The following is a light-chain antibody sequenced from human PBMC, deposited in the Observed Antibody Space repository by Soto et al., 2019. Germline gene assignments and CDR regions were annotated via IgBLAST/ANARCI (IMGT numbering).Light chain of an antibody. Sequence: QSVLTQPASVSGSPGQWITISCTGTSSDVGGYNYVPWYQQHPGKAPKLMIYDVSNRPSGVSNRFSGSKSGNTASLTISGLQAEDEADHYCSSYTSSSTPFVFGTGTKVTVL. CDR1: SSDVGGYNY. CDR3: SSYTSSSTPFV. V-gene: IGLV2-14*01. J-gene: IGLJ1*01. CDR2: DVS.